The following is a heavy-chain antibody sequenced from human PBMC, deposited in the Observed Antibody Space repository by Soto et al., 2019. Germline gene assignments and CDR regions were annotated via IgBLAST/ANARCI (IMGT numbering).Heavy chain of an antibody. V-gene: IGHV3-23*01. Sequence: GGSLRRSCAASGFTFSSFAMSWVRQAPGKGREWVSAISGSGGGTYYADSVKGRVTISRDNSKNTLSLQMNSLRAEDTAVYYCAKLGVAGTYDAFDVWGRGAMVTVSS. J-gene: IGHJ3*01. CDR1: GFTFSSFA. D-gene: IGHD3-16*01. CDR2: ISGSGGGT. CDR3: AKLGVAGTYDAFDV.